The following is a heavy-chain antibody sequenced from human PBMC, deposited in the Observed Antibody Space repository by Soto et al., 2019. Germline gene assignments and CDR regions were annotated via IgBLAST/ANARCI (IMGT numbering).Heavy chain of an antibody. V-gene: IGHV4-59*01. J-gene: IGHJ3*02. D-gene: IGHD6-6*01. CDR1: GGSISSYY. CDR2: IYYSGST. Sequence: KTSETLSLTCTVSGGSISSYYWSWIRQPPGKGLEWIGYIYYSGSTNYNPSLKSRVTISVDTSKNQFSLKLSSVTAADTAVYYCARDSSSAGIEGAFDIWGQGTMVT. CDR3: ARDSSSAGIEGAFDI.